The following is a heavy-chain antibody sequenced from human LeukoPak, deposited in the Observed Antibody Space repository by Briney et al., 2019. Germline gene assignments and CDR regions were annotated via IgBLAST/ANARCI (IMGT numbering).Heavy chain of an antibody. CDR3: ARSGGTSARNFDWT. V-gene: IGHV3-53*01. D-gene: IGHD3-9*01. Sequence: GGSLRLSCAASGFTVSSNYMSWVRQAPGKGLEWISVIYSGGSTYYADSVKGRFTISRDNSKNTLYLQMNSLRAEDTAMYYCARSGGTSARNFDWTWGQGTLVTVSS. CDR1: GFTVSSNY. CDR2: IYSGGST. J-gene: IGHJ4*02.